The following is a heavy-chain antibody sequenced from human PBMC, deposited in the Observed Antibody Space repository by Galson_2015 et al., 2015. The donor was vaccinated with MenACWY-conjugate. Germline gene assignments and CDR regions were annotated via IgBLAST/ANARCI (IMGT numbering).Heavy chain of an antibody. V-gene: IGHV3-53*01. Sequence: SLRLSCAASGFTVTSDYMTWVRQAPGKGLECVSIIYSGGTTYYADSVKGRFTISRDIPKNTLFLQMNSLRAEDTAVYYCARYVDRTFGVVGADDAFGIWGQGTMVTVSA. J-gene: IGHJ3*02. CDR1: GFTVTSDY. CDR3: ARYVDRTFGVVGADDAFGI. D-gene: IGHD3-3*01. CDR2: IYSGGTT.